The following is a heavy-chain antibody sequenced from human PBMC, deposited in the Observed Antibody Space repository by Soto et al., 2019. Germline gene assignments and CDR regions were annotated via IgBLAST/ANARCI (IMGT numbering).Heavy chain of an antibody. J-gene: IGHJ4*02. CDR1: GFTFSSYG. D-gene: IGHD2-15*01. CDR2: ISYDGSNK. CDR3: AKSGVMLRLRSYFDY. Sequence: GGSLRLSCAASGFTFSSYGMHWVRQAPGKGLEWVAVISYDGSNKYYADSVKGRFTISRDNSKNTLYLQMNSLRAEDTAVYYCAKSGVMLRLRSYFDYWGQGTLVTVSS. V-gene: IGHV3-30*18.